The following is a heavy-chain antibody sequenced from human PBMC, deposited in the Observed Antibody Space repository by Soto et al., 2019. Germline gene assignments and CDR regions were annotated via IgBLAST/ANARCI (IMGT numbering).Heavy chain of an antibody. J-gene: IGHJ6*02. CDR3: ASSRYCISTSCPPSSFGYYYYGMDV. V-gene: IGHV1-69*12. Sequence: QVQLVQSGAEVKKPGSSVKVSCKASGGTFSSYAISWVRQAPGQGLEWMGGIIPIFGTANYARKFQGRVTLTADEYTSSAYMELSSLRSEDASVDYCASSRYCISTSCPPSSFGYYYYGMDVWGQGTTVTFSS. CDR1: GGTFSSYA. CDR2: IIPIFGTA. D-gene: IGHD2-2*01.